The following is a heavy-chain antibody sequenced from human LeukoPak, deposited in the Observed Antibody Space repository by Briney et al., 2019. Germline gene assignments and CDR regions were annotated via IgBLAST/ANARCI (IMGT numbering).Heavy chain of an antibody. D-gene: IGHD1-26*01. CDR1: GFTFSSYS. J-gene: IGHJ4*02. V-gene: IGHV3-21*01. CDR3: ARDPSGSYWFDY. Sequence: KSGGSLRLSCAASGFTFSSYSMNWVRQAPGKGLEWVSSISSGSSYIYYADSVKGRFTISRDNAKNSLYLQMNSLRAEDTAVYYCARDPSGSYWFDYWGQGTLVTVSS. CDR2: ISSGSSYI.